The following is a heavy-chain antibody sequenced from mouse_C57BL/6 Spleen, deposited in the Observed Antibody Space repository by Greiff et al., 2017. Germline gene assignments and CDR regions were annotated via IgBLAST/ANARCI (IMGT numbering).Heavy chain of an antibody. CDR3: SRTYGKDWDFDV. D-gene: IGHD2-1*01. CDR2: IKPNNGGT. Sequence: VQLKESGPELVKPGASVKMSCKASGYTFTDYNMHWVKQSHGKSLEWIGYIKPNNGGTSYNQKFKGKATLTVNKSSSTAYMELRSLTSEDSSVYYCSRTYGKDWDFDVWGTGTTVTVSS. V-gene: IGHV1-22*01. CDR1: GYTFTDYN. J-gene: IGHJ1*03.